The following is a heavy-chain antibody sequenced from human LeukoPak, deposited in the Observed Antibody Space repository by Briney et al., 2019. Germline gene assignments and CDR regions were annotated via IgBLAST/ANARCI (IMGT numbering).Heavy chain of an antibody. D-gene: IGHD3-22*01. CDR1: GFTFSSYA. CDR2: ISYDGSNK. J-gene: IGHJ4*02. CDR3: ARGVGYYDSSGYYDDYDY. Sequence: QAGGSLRLSCAASGFTFSSYAMHWVRQAPGKGLEWVAVISYDGSNKYYADSVKGRFTISRDNSKNTLYLQMNSLRAEDTAVYYCARGVGYYDSSGYYDDYDYWGQGTLVTVSS. V-gene: IGHV3-30-3*01.